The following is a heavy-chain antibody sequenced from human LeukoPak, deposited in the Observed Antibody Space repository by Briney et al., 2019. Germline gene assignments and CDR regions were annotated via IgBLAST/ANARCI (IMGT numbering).Heavy chain of an antibody. Sequence: ASVKVSCKASGYTFTGYYMHWVRQAPGQGPEWMGWINPNSGGTNYAQKFQGRVTMTRDTSISTAYMELSRLRSDDTAVYYCARGLVGLILRYFDWLPLPLGYWGQGTLVTVSS. CDR3: ARGLVGLILRYFDWLPLPLGY. D-gene: IGHD3-9*01. CDR1: GYTFTGYY. CDR2: INPNSGGT. J-gene: IGHJ4*02. V-gene: IGHV1-2*02.